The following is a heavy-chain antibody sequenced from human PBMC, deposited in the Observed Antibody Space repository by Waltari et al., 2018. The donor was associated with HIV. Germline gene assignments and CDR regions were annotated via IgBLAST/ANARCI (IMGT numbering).Heavy chain of an antibody. J-gene: IGHJ6*02. Sequence: EVQLVETGGGLIQPGGSLRLSCAASGFTVSRNYMSWVRQAPGKGLEWVSIIYSGGSTYYADSVKGRFTISRDSSKNTVYLQMNNLRAEDTAVYYCAREGSRGWRSDMDVWGQGTTVTVSS. CDR2: IYSGGST. CDR1: GFTVSRNY. V-gene: IGHV3-53*02. CDR3: AREGSRGWRSDMDV. D-gene: IGHD6-19*01.